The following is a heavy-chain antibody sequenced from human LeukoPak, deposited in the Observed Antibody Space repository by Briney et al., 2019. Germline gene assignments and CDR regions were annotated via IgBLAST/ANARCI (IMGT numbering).Heavy chain of an antibody. CDR2: INESGTNI. CDR1: GFTFSSYS. V-gene: IGHV3-21*01. J-gene: IGHJ4*02. CDR3: VRYFEY. Sequence: GGSLKLSCAVSGFTFSSYSMNWVRQAPGKGLEWVSSINESGTNIYYADSVKGRFTISRDNAKNSLYLQMNSLRAEDTAVYFCVRYFEYWGQGTLVTVSS. D-gene: IGHD3-10*01.